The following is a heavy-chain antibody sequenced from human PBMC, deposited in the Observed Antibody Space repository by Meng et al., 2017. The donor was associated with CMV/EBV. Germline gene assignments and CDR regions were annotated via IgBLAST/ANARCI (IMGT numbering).Heavy chain of an antibody. J-gene: IGHJ4*02. D-gene: IGHD3-22*01. Sequence: GESLKISCAASGFTFSNAWMSWVRQAPGKGLEWVGRIKSKTDGGTTDYAAPVKGRFTISRDDSKNTLYLQMNSLKTEDTAVYYCTTEASYYDSSGYYRGEDYFDYWGQGTLVTVSS. CDR3: TTEASYYDSSGYYRGEDYFDY. CDR1: GFTFSNAW. V-gene: IGHV3-15*01. CDR2: IKSKTDGGTT.